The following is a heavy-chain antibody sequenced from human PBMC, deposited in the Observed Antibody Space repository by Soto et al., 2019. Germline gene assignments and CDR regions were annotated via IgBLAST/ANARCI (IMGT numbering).Heavy chain of an antibody. CDR1: GFTFSDYG. V-gene: IGHV3-30*18. CDR2: ISSDGSTK. J-gene: IGHJ5*01. CDR3: AKGSPTWNYILDS. Sequence: QLQLVESGGGVVQPGRSLRLSCAVSGFTFSDYGMNWVRQGPGKGLEWVAVISSDGSTKYYVDSVKGRFTISRDNSNSTLFLQMNGLRAEDTAVYYCAKGSPTWNYILDSWGQVTQVTVSS. D-gene: IGHD1-7*01.